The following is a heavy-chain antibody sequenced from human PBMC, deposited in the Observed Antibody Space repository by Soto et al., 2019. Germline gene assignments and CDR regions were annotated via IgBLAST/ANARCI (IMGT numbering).Heavy chain of an antibody. V-gene: IGHV4-34*01. Sequence: SETLSLTGAVYGGSFSGYYWSWIRQPPWKGLEWIGEINHSGSTNYNPSLKSRVTISVDTSKNQFSLKLSSVTAADTAVYYCARARGGFYYDSRQGYFDYCGQRTLVAFCS. CDR3: ARARGGFYYDSRQGYFDY. D-gene: IGHD3-22*01. J-gene: IGHJ4*02. CDR2: INHSGST. CDR1: GGSFSGYY.